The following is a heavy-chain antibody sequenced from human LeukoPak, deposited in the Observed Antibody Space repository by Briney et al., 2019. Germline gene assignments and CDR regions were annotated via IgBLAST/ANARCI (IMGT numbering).Heavy chain of an antibody. D-gene: IGHD1-26*01. J-gene: IGHJ3*01. CDR3: SKDVWELGAFDV. CDR1: GYTFIDFY. CDR2: LNPSSGST. Sequence: ASVKVSCKASGYTFIDFYLHWVRQAPGQGLEWMGILNPSSGSTSYAQKFQGRVTMTTDTSLNTVYMELSRLTSDDTAMYYCSKDVWELGAFDVWGQGTIVSVSS. V-gene: IGHV1-46*01.